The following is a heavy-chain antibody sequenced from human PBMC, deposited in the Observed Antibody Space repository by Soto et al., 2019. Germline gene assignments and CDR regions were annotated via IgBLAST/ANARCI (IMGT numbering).Heavy chain of an antibody. CDR3: ARVSGTGTTHGMDV. V-gene: IGHV3-66*01. CDR1: GFSVSSNY. J-gene: IGHJ6*01. Sequence: EVQVVESGGGLVQPGGSLRLSCAASGFSVSSNYMTWVRQAPGKGLEWVSVIYIGGSTYYADSVKGRFTISRDNSKNMLYLQMDSLRVEDTAVYYCARVSGTGTTHGMDVW. CDR2: IYIGGST. D-gene: IGHD1-7*01.